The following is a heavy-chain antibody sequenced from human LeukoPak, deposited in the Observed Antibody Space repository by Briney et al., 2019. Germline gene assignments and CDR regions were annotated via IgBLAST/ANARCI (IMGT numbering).Heavy chain of an antibody. D-gene: IGHD4-17*01. CDR1: GFTFSSYS. V-gene: IGHV3-21*04. J-gene: IGHJ2*01. CDR3: AKDITSGDYQLRGVFDL. Sequence: NTGGSLRLSCAASGFTFSSYSMNWVRQAPGKGLEWVSSISSGSTYIYYADSVKGRFTISRDNAKNSLYLQMNSLRAEDTALYYCAKDITSGDYQLRGVFDLWGRGTLVTVSS. CDR2: ISSGSTYI.